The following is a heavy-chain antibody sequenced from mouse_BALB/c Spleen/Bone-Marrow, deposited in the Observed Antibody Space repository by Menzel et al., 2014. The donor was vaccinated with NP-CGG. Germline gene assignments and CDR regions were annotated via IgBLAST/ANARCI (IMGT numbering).Heavy chain of an antibody. J-gene: IGHJ3*01. CDR2: IDPANGNT. CDR3: AGDGAY. CDR1: GLNIKDTY. V-gene: IGHV14-3*02. Sequence: EVKLQESGAELVKPGASVKLSCTASGLNIKDTYMHWVKQRPEQGLEWIGRIDPANGNTKYDPKFQGKATITADTSSNTAYLQLSSLASEDTAVYYCAGDGAYWGQGTLVTVSA. D-gene: IGHD3-3*01.